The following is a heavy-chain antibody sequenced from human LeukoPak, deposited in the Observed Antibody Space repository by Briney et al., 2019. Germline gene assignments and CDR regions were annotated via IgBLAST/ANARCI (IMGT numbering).Heavy chain of an antibody. V-gene: IGHV4-59*12. J-gene: IGHJ4*02. CDR2: IYYSGST. CDR3: ARYDYRDSSFDY. D-gene: IGHD4-17*01. Sequence: PSETLSLTCTVSGGSISSYYWSWIRQPPGKGLEWIGYIYYSGSTNYNPSLKSRVTISVDTSKNQFSLKLSSVTAADTAVYYCARYDYRDSSFDYWGQGTLVTVSS. CDR1: GGSISSYY.